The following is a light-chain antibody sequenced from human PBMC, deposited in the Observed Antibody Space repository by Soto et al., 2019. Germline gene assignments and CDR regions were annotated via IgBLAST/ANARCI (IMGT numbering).Light chain of an antibody. CDR3: SSYTTSSAHDV. CDR1: GSDVGGFNY. V-gene: IGLV2-14*01. Sequence: QSVLTQPASVSGSPGQSITISCTGTGSDVGGFNYVSWYQHHPGKAPKLIIFEVSNRPSGVSSRFSGSKSGNSASLTISGLQAEDEADYFCSSYTTSSAHDVFGTGTKVTVL. CDR2: EVS. J-gene: IGLJ1*01.